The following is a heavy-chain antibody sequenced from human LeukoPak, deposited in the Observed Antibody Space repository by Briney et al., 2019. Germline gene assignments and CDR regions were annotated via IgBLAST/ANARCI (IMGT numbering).Heavy chain of an antibody. J-gene: IGHJ4*02. CDR1: GFTFSDHY. CDR3: AKETYSSGYYY. Sequence: PGGSPRLSCAASGFTFSDHYMDWVRQAPGKGLEWVSAISGSGGSTYYADSVKGRFTISRDNSKNTLYLQMNSLRAEDTAVYYCAKETYSSGYYYWGQGTLVTVSS. D-gene: IGHD3-22*01. V-gene: IGHV3-23*01. CDR2: ISGSGGST.